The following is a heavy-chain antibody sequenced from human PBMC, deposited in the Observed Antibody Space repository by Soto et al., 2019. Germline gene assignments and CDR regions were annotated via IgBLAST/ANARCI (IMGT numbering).Heavy chain of an antibody. Sequence: SVKVSCKASGGTFSSYAISWVRQAPGQGLEWMGGIIPIFGTANYAQKFQGRVTITADESTSTAYMELSSLRSEDTAVYYCASRAIAARIGWYFDLWGRGTLVTVSS. CDR3: ASRAIAARIGWYFDL. D-gene: IGHD6-6*01. V-gene: IGHV1-69*13. CDR2: IIPIFGTA. J-gene: IGHJ2*01. CDR1: GGTFSSYA.